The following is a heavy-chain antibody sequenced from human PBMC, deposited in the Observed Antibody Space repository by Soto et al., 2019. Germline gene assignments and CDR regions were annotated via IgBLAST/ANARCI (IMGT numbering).Heavy chain of an antibody. CDR2: IKSKTDGGTT. CDR3: TTDAPLLSTYYYDSSGQDAFDI. D-gene: IGHD3-22*01. Sequence: PGGSLRLSCAASGFTFSNAWMNWVRQAPGKGLEWVGRIKSKTDGGTTDYAAPVKGRFTISRDDSKNTLYLQMNSLKTEDTAVYYCTTDAPLLSTYYYDSSGQDAFDIWGQGTMVTVSS. J-gene: IGHJ3*02. CDR1: GFTFSNAW. V-gene: IGHV3-15*07.